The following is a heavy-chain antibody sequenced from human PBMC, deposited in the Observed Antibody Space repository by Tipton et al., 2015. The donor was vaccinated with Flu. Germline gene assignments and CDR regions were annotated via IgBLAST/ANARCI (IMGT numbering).Heavy chain of an antibody. CDR3: AREIYDYKISGYKGFEY. V-gene: IGHV4-61*02. CDR1: GDSISGSSTYY. D-gene: IGHD3-22*01. CDR2: IYANGNT. Sequence: LRLSCSVSGDSISGSSTYYWSWIRQPAGKGLEWIGRIYANGNTNYNPSLGSRVTMSLDTSKNQFSLRLSSATAADAAIYYRAREIYDYKISGYKGFEYWGQGSLVNVSS. J-gene: IGHJ4*02.